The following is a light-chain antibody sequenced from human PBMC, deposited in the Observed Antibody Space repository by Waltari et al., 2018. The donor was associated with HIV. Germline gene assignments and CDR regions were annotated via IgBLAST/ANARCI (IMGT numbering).Light chain of an antibody. Sequence: DIQVTQSPSSLSASVGDRVTITCRTSQSISNYLNWYQQKPGKAPNLLIYGASTLQNGVPSRVSGSGSGTDFTLTISSLQPEDFATYYCQQSYSTPLWTFGQGTKLEIK. V-gene: IGKV1-39*01. CDR3: QQSYSTPLWT. J-gene: IGKJ2*02. CDR1: QSISNY. CDR2: GAS.